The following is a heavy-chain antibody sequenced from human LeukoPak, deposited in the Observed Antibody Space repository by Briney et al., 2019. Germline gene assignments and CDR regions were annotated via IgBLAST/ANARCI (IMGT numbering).Heavy chain of an antibody. J-gene: IGHJ4*02. D-gene: IGHD3-10*01. Sequence: SGPTLVNPTQTLTLTCTFSAFSLSTSAVGVGWIRQPPGKALEWLALIYWDADKRYSPSLKSRLTITKDTSKNQAVLTMTNMDPVDTATYYCAHMVLYYYGSGSYYPNYFDYWGQGTLVTVSS. CDR2: IYWDADK. CDR3: AHMVLYYYGSGSYYPNYFDY. V-gene: IGHV2-5*02. CDR1: AFSLSTSAVG.